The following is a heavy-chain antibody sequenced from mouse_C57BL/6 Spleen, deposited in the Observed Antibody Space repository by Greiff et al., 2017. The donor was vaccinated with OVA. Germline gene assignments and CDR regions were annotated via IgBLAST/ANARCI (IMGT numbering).Heavy chain of an antibody. CDR2: IWSDGST. J-gene: IGHJ1*03. Sequence: VKLMESGPGLVAPSQSLSITCTVSGFSLTSYGVHWVRQPPGKGLEWLVVIWSDGSTTYNSALKSRLSISKDNSKSQVFLKMNSLQTDDTAMYYCARHGGLDWYFDVWGTGTTVTVSS. CDR3: ARHGGLDWYFDV. CDR1: GFSLTSYG. V-gene: IGHV2-6-1*01. D-gene: IGHD2-4*01.